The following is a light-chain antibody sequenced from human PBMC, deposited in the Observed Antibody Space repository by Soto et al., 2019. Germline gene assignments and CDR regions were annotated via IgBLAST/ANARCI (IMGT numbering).Light chain of an antibody. CDR1: QSVSSY. J-gene: IGKJ1*01. V-gene: IGKV3-11*01. CDR3: QQRSNWPWT. CDR2: DAS. Sequence: EIVLTQNPATLSLSPGERATLSCRASQSVSSYLAWYQQKPGQAPRLLIYDASNRATGIPARFSGSGSGTDFTLTISSLEPEDFAVYYCQQRSNWPWTFGQGTKVDI.